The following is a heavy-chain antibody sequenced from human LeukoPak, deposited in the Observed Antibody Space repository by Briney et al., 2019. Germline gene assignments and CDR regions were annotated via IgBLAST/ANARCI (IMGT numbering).Heavy chain of an antibody. CDR3: ARGGQYQLLSSNWFDP. J-gene: IGHJ5*02. D-gene: IGHD2-2*01. Sequence: SVKVSCKASGYTFTSYDINWVRQATGQGLEWKGWMNPNSGNTGYAQKFQGRVTMTRNTSISTAYMELSSLRSEDTAVYYCARGGQYQLLSSNWFDPWGQGTLVTVSS. CDR2: MNPNSGNT. V-gene: IGHV1-8*01. CDR1: GYTFTSYD.